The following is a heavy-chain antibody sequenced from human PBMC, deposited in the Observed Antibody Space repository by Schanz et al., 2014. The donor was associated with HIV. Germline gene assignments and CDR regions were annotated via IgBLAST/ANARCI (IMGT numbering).Heavy chain of an antibody. CDR1: GITFSTSG. D-gene: IGHD3-10*01. J-gene: IGHJ4*02. V-gene: IGHV3-30-3*02. CDR2: ISYDGSNK. CDR3: AKSGNGRSLDF. Sequence: QVQLVESGGGVVQPGRSLRLSCAASGITFSTSGMHWVRQAPGKGLEWVAVISYDGSNKYYADSVKGRFTISRDNSKNTLYLQMNSLRAEDTAVFYCAKSGNGRSLDFWGQGTLLTVSS.